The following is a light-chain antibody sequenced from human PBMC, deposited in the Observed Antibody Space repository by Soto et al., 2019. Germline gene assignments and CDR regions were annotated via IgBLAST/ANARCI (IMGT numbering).Light chain of an antibody. Sequence: QSVLTQPASVSGSPGQSITISCTGSSSDVGGYNYVSWFQQHPGKAPKLTIYEVADRPSGVSNRFSGSRSGNTASLTISGLQAEDEADYYCSSYTSSSTAVFGGGTKLTVL. CDR3: SSYTSSSTAV. V-gene: IGLV2-14*01. J-gene: IGLJ2*01. CDR2: EVA. CDR1: SSDVGGYNY.